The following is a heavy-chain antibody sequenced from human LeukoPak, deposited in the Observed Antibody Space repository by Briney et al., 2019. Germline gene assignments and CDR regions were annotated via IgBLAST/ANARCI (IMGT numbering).Heavy chain of an antibody. CDR2: IYYSGST. V-gene: IGHV4-59*06. CDR1: GGSISSYY. CDR3: ARDSGGNSARLFDY. Sequence: SETLSLTCTVSGGSISSYYWSWIRQPPGKGLEWIGYIYYSGSTYYNPSLKSRVTISVDTSKNQFSLKLSSVTAADTAVYYCARDSGGNSARLFDYWGQGTLVTVSS. D-gene: IGHD4-23*01. J-gene: IGHJ4*02.